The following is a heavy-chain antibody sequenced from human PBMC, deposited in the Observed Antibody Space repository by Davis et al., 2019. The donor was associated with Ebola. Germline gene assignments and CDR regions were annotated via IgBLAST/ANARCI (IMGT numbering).Heavy chain of an antibody. CDR2: ISAYNGNT. V-gene: IGHV1-18*01. CDR1: GGTFSSYT. J-gene: IGHJ4*02. D-gene: IGHD2-2*01. Sequence: AASVKVSCKASGGTFSSYTFTWVRQAPGQGLEWMGWISAYNGNTNYAQKLQGRVTLTTDTSTSTAYMELRGLRSDDTAVYYCAVGYCISSTCHSGYDYWGQGTLVTVSS. CDR3: AVGYCISSTCHSGYDY.